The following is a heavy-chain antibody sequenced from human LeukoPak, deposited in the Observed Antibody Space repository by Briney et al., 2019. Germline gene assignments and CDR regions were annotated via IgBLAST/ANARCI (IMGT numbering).Heavy chain of an antibody. CDR2: ISPSGGST. CDR3: ARVAVGATVGGAFDI. CDR1: GYTFTSNY. Sequence: GASVKVSCKAFGYTFTSNYMHWVRQAPGQGPEWMGVISPSGGSTNYAQKFQGRVTMTRDMSTSTVYMELSGLRSEDTAVYYCARVAVGATVGGAFDIWGQGTMVTVSS. J-gene: IGHJ3*02. V-gene: IGHV1-46*01. D-gene: IGHD1-26*01.